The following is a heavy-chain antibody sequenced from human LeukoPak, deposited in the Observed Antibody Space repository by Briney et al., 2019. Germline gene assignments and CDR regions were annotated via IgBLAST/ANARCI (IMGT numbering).Heavy chain of an antibody. Sequence: GGSLRLSCAASGFTFSTSWMHWVRQVPGKGLVWVSRINPDGSITNYADSVKGRFTISRDNANNMLYLLMNSLRVDDTAVYYCVRALLGTSDYWGQGTLVTVSS. D-gene: IGHD7-27*01. CDR2: INPDGSIT. J-gene: IGHJ4*02. CDR3: VRALLGTSDY. V-gene: IGHV3-74*01. CDR1: GFTFSTSW.